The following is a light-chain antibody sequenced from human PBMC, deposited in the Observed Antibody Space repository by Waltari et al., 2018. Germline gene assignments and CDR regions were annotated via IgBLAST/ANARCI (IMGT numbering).Light chain of an antibody. V-gene: IGKV3-20*01. CDR3: QQYVSSPLT. Sequence: ETATLSCRTSHSVSSTYIAWYQQKPGQTPRLLIYGASNRATGIPDRFSGSGSGTDFTLTISRLEPEDSAVYYCQQYVSSPLTFGGGTKVEIK. J-gene: IGKJ4*01. CDR2: GAS. CDR1: HSVSSTY.